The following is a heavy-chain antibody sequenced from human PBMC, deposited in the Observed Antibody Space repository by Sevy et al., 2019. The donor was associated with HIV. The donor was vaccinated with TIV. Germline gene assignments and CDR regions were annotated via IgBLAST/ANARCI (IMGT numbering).Heavy chain of an antibody. Sequence: GGSLRLSCAASGFTFSSYAMNWVRQAPGKGLEWVSAISGSGGSTYYADSVQGRFTISRDNSKNTLYLQMNSLRAEDTAVYYCAKDQIGSDDYYSDAFDIWGQGTMVTVSS. CDR3: AKDQIGSDDYYSDAFDI. CDR2: ISGSGGST. D-gene: IGHD3-22*01. CDR1: GFTFSSYA. V-gene: IGHV3-23*01. J-gene: IGHJ3*02.